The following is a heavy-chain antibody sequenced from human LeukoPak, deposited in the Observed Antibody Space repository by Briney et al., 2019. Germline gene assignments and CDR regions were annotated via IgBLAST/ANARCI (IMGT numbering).Heavy chain of an antibody. CDR3: ARGGSAIHYYYYMDV. CDR2: ISACNGNT. J-gene: IGHJ6*03. CDR1: GYTFTSYG. Sequence: GASVKVSCKASGYTFTSYGISWVRQAPGQGLEWMGWISACNGNTNYAQKLQGRVTMTTDTSTSTAYMELRSLRSDDTAVYYCARGGSAIHYYYYMDVWGKGTTGTVSS. V-gene: IGHV1-18*01. D-gene: IGHD2-15*01.